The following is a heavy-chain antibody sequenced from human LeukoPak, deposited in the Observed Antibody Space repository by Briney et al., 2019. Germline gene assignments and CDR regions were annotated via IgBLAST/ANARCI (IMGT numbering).Heavy chain of an antibody. Sequence: GGSLRLSCAASGFTFDDYGMSWVRQAPGKGLEWVSGINWNGGSTGYADSVKGRFTVSRDNAKNSLYLQMNSLRAEDTAVYYCARGEWSSSPFDYWGQGTLVTVSS. CDR1: GFTFDDYG. CDR3: ARGEWSSSPFDY. D-gene: IGHD6-6*01. J-gene: IGHJ4*02. V-gene: IGHV3-20*04. CDR2: INWNGGST.